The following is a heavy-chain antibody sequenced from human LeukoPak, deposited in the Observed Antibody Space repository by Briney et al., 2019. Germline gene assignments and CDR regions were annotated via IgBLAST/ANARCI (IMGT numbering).Heavy chain of an antibody. J-gene: IGHJ6*03. Sequence: PSETLSLTCSVSGYSINSGFYWGWIRQPPGKGLEWIGTIYHSGSTYYNPSLNSRVTISVDASKNQFSLKLSSVTAADTAVYYCARGYCSGGSCYSYYYYNYMDVWGKGTTVTVSS. D-gene: IGHD2-15*01. V-gene: IGHV4-38-2*02. CDR2: IYHSGST. CDR3: ARGYCSGGSCYSYYYYNYMDV. CDR1: GYSINSGFY.